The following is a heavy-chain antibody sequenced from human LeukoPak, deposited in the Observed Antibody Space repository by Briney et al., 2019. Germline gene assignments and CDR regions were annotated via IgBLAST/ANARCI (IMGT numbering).Heavy chain of an antibody. CDR2: IRYDGSNK. D-gene: IGHD3-10*01. V-gene: IGHV3-30*02. CDR3: AKLSGSGSYQHYYYCYMGV. CDR1: GFTFSSYG. Sequence: GGSLRLSCAASGFTFSSYGMHWVRQAPGKGLEWVAFIRYDGSNKYYADSVKGRFTISRDNSKNTLYLQMNSLRAEDTAVYYCAKLSGSGSYQHYYYCYMGVWGKGTTVMISS. J-gene: IGHJ6*03.